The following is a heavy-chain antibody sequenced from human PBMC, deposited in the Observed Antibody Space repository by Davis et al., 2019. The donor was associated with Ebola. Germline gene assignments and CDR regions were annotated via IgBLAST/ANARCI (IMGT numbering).Heavy chain of an antibody. CDR2: ISSSGSTI. J-gene: IGHJ5*02. CDR1: GFTFSDYY. CDR3: ARGQKGVVKALYNWFDP. D-gene: IGHD3-3*01. V-gene: IGHV3-11*04. Sequence: PGGSLRLSCAASGFTFSDYYMSWIRQAPGKGLEWVSYISSSGSTIYYADSVKGRFTISRDNAKNSLYLQMNSLRDEDTAVYYCARGQKGVVKALYNWFDPWGQGTLVTVSS.